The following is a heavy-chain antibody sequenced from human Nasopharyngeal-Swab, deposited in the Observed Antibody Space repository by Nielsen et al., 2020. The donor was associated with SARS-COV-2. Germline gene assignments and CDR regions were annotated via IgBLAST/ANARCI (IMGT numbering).Heavy chain of an antibody. D-gene: IGHD3-9*01. Sequence: GGSLRLSCAASGFTFSSYALRWVRQAAGKGLEWVAVISYDGSNKYYADSVKGRFTISRDNSKNTLYLQMNSLRAEDTAVYYCARCGNDILTGYPFVYYYYGMDVWGQGTTVTVSS. CDR1: GFTFSSYA. CDR2: ISYDGSNK. CDR3: ARCGNDILTGYPFVYYYYGMDV. J-gene: IGHJ6*02. V-gene: IGHV3-30*04.